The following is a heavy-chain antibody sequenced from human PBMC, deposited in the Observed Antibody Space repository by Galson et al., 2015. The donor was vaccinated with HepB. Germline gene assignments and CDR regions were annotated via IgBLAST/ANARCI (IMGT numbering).Heavy chain of an antibody. CDR1: GFTFSSYA. V-gene: IGHV3-30-3*01. D-gene: IGHD5-18*01. Sequence: SLRLSCAASGFTFSSYAMHWVRQAPGKGLEWVAVISYDGSNKYYADSVKGRFTISRDNSKNTLYLQMNSLRAEDTAVYYCARTAMVNYYGMDVWGQGTTVTVSS. CDR3: ARTAMVNYYGMDV. J-gene: IGHJ6*02. CDR2: ISYDGSNK.